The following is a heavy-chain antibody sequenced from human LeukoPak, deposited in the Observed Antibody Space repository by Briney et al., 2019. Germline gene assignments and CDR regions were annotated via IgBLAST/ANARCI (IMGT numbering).Heavy chain of an antibody. CDR2: IYHSGST. CDR1: GYSISSGYY. J-gene: IGHJ5*02. CDR3: ASSPSSYYYDSSGYYYAFNWFDP. D-gene: IGHD3-22*01. Sequence: PSETLSLTCTVSGYSISSGYYWGWIRQPPGKGLEWIGSIYHSGSTYYNPSLKSRVTISVDTSKNQFSLKLSSVTAADTAVYYCASSPSSYYYDSSGYYYAFNWFDPWGQGTLVTVSS. V-gene: IGHV4-38-2*02.